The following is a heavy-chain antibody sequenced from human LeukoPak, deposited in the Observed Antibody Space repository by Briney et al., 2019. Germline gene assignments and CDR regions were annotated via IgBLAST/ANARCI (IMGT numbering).Heavy chain of an antibody. CDR2: ISYDGGTT. Sequence: GGSLRLSCAASGFASGFAFSDYAVSWVRQAPGKELEWVAVISYDGGTTNYADSVKGRFTISRDNSKNTLYLQLNSLRAEDAAVYYCARDSTYYYASGSSGPHYFDYWGQGTLVTVSS. CDR3: ARDSTYYYASGSSGPHYFDY. J-gene: IGHJ4*02. V-gene: IGHV3-30*01. D-gene: IGHD3-10*01. CDR1: GFAFSDYA.